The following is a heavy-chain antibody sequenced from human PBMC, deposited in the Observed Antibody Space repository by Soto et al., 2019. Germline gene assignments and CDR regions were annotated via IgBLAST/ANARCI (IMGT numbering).Heavy chain of an antibody. CDR2: IIPILGIA. Sequence: SVKVSCKASGGTFSSYTISWVRQAPGQGLEWMGRIIPILGIANYAQKFQGRVTITADKSTSTAYMELSSLRSEDTAVYYCAIGITMIRGGGGFDVWGQGTMVTVSS. V-gene: IGHV1-69*02. J-gene: IGHJ3*01. D-gene: IGHD3-10*01. CDR3: AIGITMIRGGGGFDV. CDR1: GGTFSSYT.